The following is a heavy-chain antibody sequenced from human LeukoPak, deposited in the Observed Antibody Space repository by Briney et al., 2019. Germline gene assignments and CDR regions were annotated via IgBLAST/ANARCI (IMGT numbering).Heavy chain of an antibody. CDR1: GITFSSYW. J-gene: IGHJ1*01. Sequence: PGGSLRLSCAASGITFSSYWMSWVRQAPGKGLEWVANIKEDGSEKHYVDSVKGRFTISRDNAKNSLYLQMNSLRAEDTAVYYCARADGVGVVTPYFQHWGQGALVTVCS. CDR2: IKEDGSEK. CDR3: ARADGVGVVTPYFQH. D-gene: IGHD4-23*01. V-gene: IGHV3-7*01.